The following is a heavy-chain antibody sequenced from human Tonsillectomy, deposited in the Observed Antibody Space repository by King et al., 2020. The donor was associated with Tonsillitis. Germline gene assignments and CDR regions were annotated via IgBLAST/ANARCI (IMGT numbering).Heavy chain of an antibody. CDR3: ARARGNALLFFDY. V-gene: IGHV4-59*02. CDR1: GASVNGYY. J-gene: IGHJ4*02. CDR2: IYSDGST. Sequence: QLQESGPGLVKTSETLSVTCSVSGASVNGYYWSWIRQPPGKGLEWIGYIYSDGSTNYNPSLNSRVIMSIDTSTSQFSLILTSVTTAETAIYYCARARGNALLFFDYWGQGTLVTVSS. D-gene: IGHD4-23*01.